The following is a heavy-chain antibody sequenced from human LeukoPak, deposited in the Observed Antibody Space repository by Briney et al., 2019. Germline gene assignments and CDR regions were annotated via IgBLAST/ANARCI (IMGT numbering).Heavy chain of an antibody. J-gene: IGHJ4*02. Sequence: GGSLRLSCVASGFTFSSDATHWVREAPGRGLEWVAVISYDGKEKYHADSVKGRFTISRDNSHNTLYLQMDSLRGDDTAIYYCARDSAWRLHGGYLDSWGQGTPVSVSS. V-gene: IGHV3-30*04. D-gene: IGHD4-11*01. CDR1: GFTFSSDA. CDR3: ARDSAWRLHGGYLDS. CDR2: ISYDGKEK.